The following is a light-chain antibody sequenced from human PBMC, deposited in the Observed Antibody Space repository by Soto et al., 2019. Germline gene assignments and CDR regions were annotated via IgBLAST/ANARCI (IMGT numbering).Light chain of an antibody. CDR1: SSDVGAYNY. CDR2: EVS. CDR3: SSYTNTGSLV. V-gene: IGLV2-14*01. Sequence: QSVLTQPASVSGSPGQSITISCTGTSSDVGAYNYVSWYQQHPGKAPKLMIYEVSNRPSGVSNRFSGSKSDNTASLIISGLQAEDEADYYCSSYTNTGSLVFGGGTKLTVL. J-gene: IGLJ2*01.